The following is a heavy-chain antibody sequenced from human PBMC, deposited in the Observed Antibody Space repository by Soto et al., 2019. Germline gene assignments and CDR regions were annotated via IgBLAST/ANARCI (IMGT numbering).Heavy chain of an antibody. J-gene: IGHJ4*02. CDR1: GFTFSSYS. CDR3: ARDQGYSSGWYYFDY. CDR2: ISSSSSYI. V-gene: IGHV3-21*01. D-gene: IGHD6-19*01. Sequence: EVQLVESGGGLVKPGGSLRLSCAASGFTFSSYSMNWVRQAPGKGLEWVSSISSSSSYIYYADSVKGRFTISRDNAKNSLYLQMNSLRAEDTAVYYCARDQGYSSGWYYFDYWGQGTLVTVSS.